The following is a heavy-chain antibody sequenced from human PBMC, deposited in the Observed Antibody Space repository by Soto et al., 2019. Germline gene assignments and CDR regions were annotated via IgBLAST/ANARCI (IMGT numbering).Heavy chain of an antibody. CDR3: ARGITGTTKNYYYYYMDV. V-gene: IGHV4-34*01. D-gene: IGHD1-7*01. CDR2: INHSGST. CDR1: GGSFSGYY. J-gene: IGHJ6*03. Sequence: PSETLSLTCAVYGGSFSGYYWSWIRQPPGKGLEWIGEINHSGSTNYNPSLKSRVTISVDTSKNQFSLKLSSVTAADTAVYYCARGITGTTKNYYYYYMDVWGKGTTVTVSS.